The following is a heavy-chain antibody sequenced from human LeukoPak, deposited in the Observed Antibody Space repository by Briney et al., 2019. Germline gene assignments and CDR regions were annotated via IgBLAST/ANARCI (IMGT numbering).Heavy chain of an antibody. D-gene: IGHD6-19*01. CDR2: IRYDGSNT. CDR3: AKDKAVAGRGLDHFDF. V-gene: IGHV3-30*02. J-gene: IGHJ4*02. CDR1: GFTFSSYG. Sequence: PGGSLRLSCTASGFTFSSYGIHWLRQAPGKGLEWVAFIRYDGSNTYYEGSVKGRFTISRDNSKNTLYLQMNSLRVEDTAVYYCAKDKAVAGRGLDHFDFWGQGTLVTVSS.